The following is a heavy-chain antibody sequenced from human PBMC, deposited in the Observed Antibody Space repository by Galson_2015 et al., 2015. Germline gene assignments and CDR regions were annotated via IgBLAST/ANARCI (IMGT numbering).Heavy chain of an antibody. CDR3: AKDSTPYSSSHYYYYYMDV. J-gene: IGHJ6*03. CDR2: IPYDGSNK. V-gene: IGHV3-30*18. Sequence: SLRLSCAASGLTFSSYGMHWVRQAPGKGLEWVAVIPYDGSNKYYADSVKGRFTISRDNSKNTLYLQMNSLRAEDTAVYYCAKDSTPYSSSHYYYYYMDVWGKGTTVTVSS. D-gene: IGHD6-6*01. CDR1: GLTFSSYG.